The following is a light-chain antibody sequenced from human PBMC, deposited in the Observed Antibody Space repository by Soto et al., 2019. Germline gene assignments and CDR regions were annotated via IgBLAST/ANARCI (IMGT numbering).Light chain of an antibody. Sequence: DIQMTQSPPSLSASVGDSVTITCRASQAISDYLNWYQQKPGRAPKLLIYGASSLQGGVPSRFSGSGSGTDFTLTITNLQPEDSATYYCQQSYNTPDTFGQGTKVEI. CDR1: QAISDY. CDR3: QQSYNTPDT. J-gene: IGKJ2*01. CDR2: GAS. V-gene: IGKV1-39*01.